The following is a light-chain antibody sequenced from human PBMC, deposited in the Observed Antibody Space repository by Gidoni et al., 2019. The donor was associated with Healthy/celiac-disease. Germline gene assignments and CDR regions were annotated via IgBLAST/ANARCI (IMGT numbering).Light chain of an antibody. V-gene: IGKV3-20*01. CDR1: QSVSSSY. J-gene: IGKJ1*01. Sequence: EIVLTQSTGTLSLSPGERATLSCRASQSVSSSYLAWYQQKPGQAPRLLIYGASSRATGIPDRFSGSGSGTDFTLTISRLEPEDFAVYYCQQYGRSPWTFXQXTKVEIK. CDR2: GAS. CDR3: QQYGRSPWT.